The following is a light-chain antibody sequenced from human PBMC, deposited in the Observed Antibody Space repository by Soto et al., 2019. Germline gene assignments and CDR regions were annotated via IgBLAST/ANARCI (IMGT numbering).Light chain of an antibody. CDR3: QQYNNWPPYT. CDR1: QRVSRN. J-gene: IGKJ2*01. V-gene: IGKV3-15*01. Sequence: EIVMTQSPATLSVSPGERATLSCSASQRVSRNLAWYQQKPGQAPRLLIYGASTRATGIPARFSGSGSGTEFTLTISSLQSEDFAVYYCQQYNNWPPYTFGQGTKLEIK. CDR2: GAS.